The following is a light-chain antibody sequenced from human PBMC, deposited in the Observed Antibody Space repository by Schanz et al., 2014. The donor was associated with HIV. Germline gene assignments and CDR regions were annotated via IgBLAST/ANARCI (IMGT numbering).Light chain of an antibody. Sequence: QSVLTQPPSVSGAPGQRVTISCTGTRSNIGTGFDVHWYQLLPGTAPKVLIFANTHRPSGVPDRFSGSKSGTSASLAITGLQAEDEADYYCQSFDIGLGGAIFGGGTKVTVL. CDR2: ANT. CDR3: QSFDIGLGGAI. J-gene: IGLJ2*01. CDR1: RSNIGTGFD. V-gene: IGLV1-40*01.